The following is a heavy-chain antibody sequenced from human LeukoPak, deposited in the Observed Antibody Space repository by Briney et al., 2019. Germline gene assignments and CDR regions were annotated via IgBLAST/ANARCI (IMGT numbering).Heavy chain of an antibody. CDR2: ISSSSSYI. Sequence: PGGSLRLSCAASGFTFSDYSMNWVRQAPGKGLEWVSSISSSSSYIYYADSVKGRFTISRDNAKNSLYLQMNSLRAEDTAVFYCARSKTLLPTGLFDYWGQGTLVTVSS. J-gene: IGHJ4*02. V-gene: IGHV3-21*01. D-gene: IGHD2-8*02. CDR3: ARSKTLLPTGLFDY. CDR1: GFTFSDYS.